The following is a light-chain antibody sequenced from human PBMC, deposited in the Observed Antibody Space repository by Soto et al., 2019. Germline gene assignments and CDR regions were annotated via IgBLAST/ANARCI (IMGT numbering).Light chain of an antibody. CDR2: DAS. CDR1: QSLNDW. V-gene: IGKV1-5*01. CDR3: LRSNAFSQT. Sequence: DIQMTQSPSPLSASLGDRVTITCRASQSLNDWLAWYQQKPGKAPKVLIYDASSLQSRVQSRFSGSGSGTEFALPIDSLQPADVATYCCLRSNAFSQTFGQATKVQI. J-gene: IGKJ1*01.